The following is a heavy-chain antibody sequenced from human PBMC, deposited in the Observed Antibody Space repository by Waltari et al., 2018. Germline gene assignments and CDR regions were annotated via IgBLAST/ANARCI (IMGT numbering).Heavy chain of an antibody. D-gene: IGHD3-10*01. CDR1: GFTFSSYW. CDR2: IKQDGSEE. CDR3: ARDPSYGSGSYSHFDY. V-gene: IGHV3-7*01. Sequence: EVQLVESGGGLVQPGGSLRLSCAASGFTFSSYWMSWVRQAPGKGLEWVASIKQDGSEEYYVDSVKGRFTISRDNAKNSLYLQMNSLRVEETAVYYCARDPSYGSGSYSHFDYWGQGTLVTVSS. J-gene: IGHJ4*02.